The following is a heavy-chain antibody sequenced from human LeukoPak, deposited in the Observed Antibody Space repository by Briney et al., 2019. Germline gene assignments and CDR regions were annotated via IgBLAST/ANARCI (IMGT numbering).Heavy chain of an antibody. D-gene: IGHD2-2*01. Sequence: GSLRLSCAASGFTFDDYGMSWVRQAPGKGLEWVSGINWNGGSTVYADSVKGRFTISRDNAKNSLYLQMNSLRAEDTALYYCARQECSSTSCHLLVFFDYWGQGTLVTVSS. J-gene: IGHJ4*02. CDR2: INWNGGST. V-gene: IGHV3-20*04. CDR3: ARQECSSTSCHLLVFFDY. CDR1: GFTFDDYG.